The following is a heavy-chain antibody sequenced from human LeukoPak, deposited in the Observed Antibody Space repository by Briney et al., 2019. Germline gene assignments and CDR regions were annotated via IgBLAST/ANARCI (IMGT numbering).Heavy chain of an antibody. Sequence: SQTLSLTCTVSGGSISSYYWSWIRQPPGKGLEWIGYIYYSGSTNYNPSLKSRVTISVDTSKNQFSLKLSSVTVADTAVYYCARADGYCRSSSCYSSNWFDPWGQGTLVTVSS. V-gene: IGHV4-59*01. CDR2: IYYSGST. J-gene: IGHJ5*02. D-gene: IGHD2-15*01. CDR3: ARADGYCRSSSCYSSNWFDP. CDR1: GGSISSYY.